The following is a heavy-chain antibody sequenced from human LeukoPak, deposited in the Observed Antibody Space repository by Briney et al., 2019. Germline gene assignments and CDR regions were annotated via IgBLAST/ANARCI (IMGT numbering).Heavy chain of an antibody. CDR2: ISAYNGNT. D-gene: IGHD5-12*01. J-gene: IGHJ4*02. CDR3: ARGTDDYIVATTSFEY. V-gene: IGHV1-18*01. Sequence: VASVKVSCKASGYTFTSYGISWVRQAPGQGLEWMGWISAYNGNTNYAQKLQGRVTMTTDTSTSTAYMELRSLRSDDTAVYYCARGTDDYIVATTSFEYWGQGTLVTVSS. CDR1: GYTFTSYG.